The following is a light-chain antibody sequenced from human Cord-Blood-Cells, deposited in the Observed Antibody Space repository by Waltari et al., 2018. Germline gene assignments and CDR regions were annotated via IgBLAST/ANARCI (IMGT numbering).Light chain of an antibody. J-gene: IGKJ3*01. CDR1: QSVSSN. CDR3: QQYNNWPFT. Sequence: EIVMTQSTATLSVSPGERATLSCRASQSVSSNLAWYQQKHGQAPRLLIYGASTRATGIPARFSGSGSGTEFTLTISSLQSEDFAVYYCQQYNNWPFTFGPGTKVDIK. V-gene: IGKV3-15*01. CDR2: GAS.